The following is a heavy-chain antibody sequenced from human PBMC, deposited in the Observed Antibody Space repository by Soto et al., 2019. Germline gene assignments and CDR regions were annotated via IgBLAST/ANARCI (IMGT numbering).Heavy chain of an antibody. Sequence: QVQLVQSGAEVKKPGASVKVSCKASGYTFTGYYMHWVRQAPGQGLEWMGWINPNNGGTNYAQKFQGRVTMTRDTSISTAYMELSRLRSDDTAVYYCARRVTTVTYNWFDPWGQGTLVTVSS. D-gene: IGHD4-17*01. V-gene: IGHV1-2*02. CDR3: ARRVTTVTYNWFDP. J-gene: IGHJ5*02. CDR1: GYTFTGYY. CDR2: INPNNGGT.